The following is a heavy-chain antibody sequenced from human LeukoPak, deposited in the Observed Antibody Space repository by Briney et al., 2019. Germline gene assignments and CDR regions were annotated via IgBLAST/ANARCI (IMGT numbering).Heavy chain of an antibody. CDR1: GFTFSDYY. CDR2: ISCSGSTI. J-gene: IGHJ5*02. CDR3: ARDRSSSSWYRWFDP. V-gene: IGHV3-11*01. D-gene: IGHD6-13*01. Sequence: PGGSLILSCAASGFTFSDYYMSWIRQAPGKGLEGGSYISCSGSTIYYADSVKGRFTISRDNAKNSLYLQMNSLRAEDTAVYYCARDRSSSSWYRWFDPWGQGTLVTVSS.